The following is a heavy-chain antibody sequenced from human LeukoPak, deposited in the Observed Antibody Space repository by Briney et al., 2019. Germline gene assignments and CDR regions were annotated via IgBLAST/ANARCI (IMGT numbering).Heavy chain of an antibody. CDR2: IGGSGGST. D-gene: IGHD4-17*01. CDR1: GFTFSSYA. CDR3: AKDPPAFDYENWVDT. J-gene: IGHJ5*02. Sequence: GGSLRLSCAASGFTFSSYAMSWVRQAPGKGLEWVSAIGGSGGSTYYADSVKGRFTISRDNSKNTLYLQMNSLRAEDTAVYYCAKDPPAFDYENWVDTWGRGTLVTVSS. V-gene: IGHV3-23*01.